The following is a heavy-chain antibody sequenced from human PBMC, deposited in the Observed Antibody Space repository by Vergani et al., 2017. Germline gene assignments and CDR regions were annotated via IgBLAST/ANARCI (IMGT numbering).Heavy chain of an antibody. CDR1: GYTFTSYA. Sequence: QVQLVQSGAEVKKPGASVKVSCKASGYTFTSYAMHWVRQAPGQRLEWMGWVNAGNGNTKYSQKFQGRVTITRDTSASTVYMELSSLRSEDTAVYYCARDWDFWSGYYLFDSGGQGTLVTVSS. CDR2: VNAGNGNT. J-gene: IGHJ4*02. CDR3: ARDWDFWSGYYLFDS. V-gene: IGHV1-3*01. D-gene: IGHD3-3*01.